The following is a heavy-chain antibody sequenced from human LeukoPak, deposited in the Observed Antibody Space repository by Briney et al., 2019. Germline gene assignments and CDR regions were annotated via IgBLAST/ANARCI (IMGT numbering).Heavy chain of an antibody. D-gene: IGHD3-16*02. CDR3: ARDNSVGDIAWWFDP. J-gene: IGHJ5*02. CDR1: GYGFTSHY. V-gene: IGHV1-46*01. Sequence: GASVTVSCKASGYGFTSHYMHWVRQAPGQGLEWVGLINPSGSSTLYAQKFQGRFTMTWDMSTTTDYMELRSLRSEETAVYYCARDNSVGDIAWWFDPWGQGTLVTVSS. CDR2: INPSGSST.